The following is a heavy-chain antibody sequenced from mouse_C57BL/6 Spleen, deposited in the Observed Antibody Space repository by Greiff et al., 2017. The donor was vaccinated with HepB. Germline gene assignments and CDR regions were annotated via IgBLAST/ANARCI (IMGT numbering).Heavy chain of an antibody. CDR1: GFTFSSYG. CDR2: ISSGGSYT. Sequence: EVKLMESGGDLVKPGGSLKLSCAASGFTFSSYGMSWVRQTPDKRLEWVATISSGGSYTYYPDSVRGRFTISRDNAKNTLYLQMSSLKSEDTAMYYCARQGYYRNIDYWGKGTTLTVSS. J-gene: IGHJ2*01. D-gene: IGHD2-1*01. CDR3: ARQGYYRNIDY. V-gene: IGHV5-6*01.